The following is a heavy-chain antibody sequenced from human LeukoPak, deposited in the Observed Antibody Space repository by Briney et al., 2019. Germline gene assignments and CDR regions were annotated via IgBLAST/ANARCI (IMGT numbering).Heavy chain of an antibody. CDR2: ISYDGSNK. CDR3: ARYYRLDY. J-gene: IGHJ4*02. D-gene: IGHD3-10*01. Sequence: PGGSLRLSCAASGFTFSSYAIHWVRQAPGKGLEWVTLISYDGSNKYYADSVKGRFTISRDNSKNTLYLQTNGLRAEDTAVYYCARYYRLDYWGQGTLVTVSS. CDR1: GFTFSSYA. V-gene: IGHV3-30*04.